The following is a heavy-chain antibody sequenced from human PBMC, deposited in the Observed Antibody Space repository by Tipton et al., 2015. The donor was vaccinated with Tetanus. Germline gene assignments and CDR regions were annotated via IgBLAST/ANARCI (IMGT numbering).Heavy chain of an antibody. CDR3: ARGGGGYDSSGSTLYYFDY. CDR2: INHSGST. Sequence: TLSLTCAVYGGSFSGYYWSWIRQPPGKGLEWIGEINHSGSTNYNPSLKSRVTISVDTSKNQFSLKLSSVTAADTAVYYCARGGGGYDSSGSTLYYFDYWGQGTLVTVSS. D-gene: IGHD3-22*01. J-gene: IGHJ4*02. V-gene: IGHV4-34*01. CDR1: GGSFSGYY.